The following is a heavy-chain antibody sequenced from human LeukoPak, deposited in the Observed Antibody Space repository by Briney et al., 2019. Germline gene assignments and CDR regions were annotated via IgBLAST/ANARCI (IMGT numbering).Heavy chain of an antibody. D-gene: IGHD3-10*01. CDR3: ASAGYYYGSGSYPADFDY. V-gene: IGHV4-4*07. J-gene: IGHJ4*02. Sequence: SESLSLTCTVSGGSISSYYWSWIRQPAGKGLEWIGRIYTSGSTNYNPSLKSRVTMSVDTSKNQFSLKLSSVTAADTAVYYCASAGYYYGSGSYPADFDYWGQGTLVTVSS. CDR2: IYTSGST. CDR1: GGSISSYY.